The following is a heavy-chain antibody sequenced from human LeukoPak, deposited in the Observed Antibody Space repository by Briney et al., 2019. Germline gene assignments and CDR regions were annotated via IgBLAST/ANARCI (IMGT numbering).Heavy chain of an antibody. CDR2: ISYDGSET. V-gene: IGHV3-30*18. D-gene: IGHD3-16*01. J-gene: IGHJ4*02. Sequence: GGSLRLSCAASGFAFSGCGMYWVRQAPGKGLEWVAVISYDGSETYYIDSVQGRFTVSRDNSKNTLYLQMNSLRLEDTAMYYCAKSFLVWQNGMDFWGQGTLVTVSS. CDR3: AKSFLVWQNGMDF. CDR1: GFAFSGCG.